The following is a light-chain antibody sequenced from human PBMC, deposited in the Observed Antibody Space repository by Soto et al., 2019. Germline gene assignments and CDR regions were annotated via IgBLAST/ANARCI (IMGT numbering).Light chain of an antibody. J-gene: IGKJ1*01. CDR1: QSISSW. V-gene: IGKV1-5*03. Sequence: DIQMTQSPSTLSASVGDRVTITCRASQSISSWLAWYQQKPGQAPKLLIYKASTLQSGVPSRFSGSGSGTEFTLDSSSLQPDDSATYYCQQYKDNWTFGEGTKVEIK. CDR3: QQYKDNWT. CDR2: KAS.